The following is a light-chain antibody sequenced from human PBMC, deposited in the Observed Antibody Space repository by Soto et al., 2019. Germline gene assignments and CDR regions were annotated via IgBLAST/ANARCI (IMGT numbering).Light chain of an antibody. CDR3: QRYNTWPFT. V-gene: IGKV3D-15*01. CDR2: GAS. Sequence: EIVMTQSPATLSVSPGERATLSCRASQSVSSNLAWYQQKPGQAPRLLIYGASTRATGIPARFSGSGSGTEFTLTISSLQSEDFAFYHRQRYNTWPFTFGPGTKVDIK. CDR1: QSVSSN. J-gene: IGKJ3*01.